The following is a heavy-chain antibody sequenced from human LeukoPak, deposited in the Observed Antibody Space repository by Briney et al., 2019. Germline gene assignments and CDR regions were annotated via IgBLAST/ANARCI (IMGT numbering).Heavy chain of an antibody. CDR1: GGSISSYY. D-gene: IGHD6-13*01. Sequence: SETLSLICTVSGGSISSYYWNWIRQPAGKGLEWIGRIYTSGSTNYNPSLKSRVIMSVDTSKNQFSLKLSSVTAADTAVYYCAREERLYSSSWYPRPYYYYMDVWGKGTTVTISS. V-gene: IGHV4-4*07. J-gene: IGHJ6*03. CDR3: AREERLYSSSWYPRPYYYYMDV. CDR2: IYTSGST.